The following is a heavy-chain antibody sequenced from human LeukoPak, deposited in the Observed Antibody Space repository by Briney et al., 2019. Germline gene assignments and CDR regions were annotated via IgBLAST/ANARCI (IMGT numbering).Heavy chain of an antibody. J-gene: IGHJ6*03. CDR3: ARFAAGGSYYYYMDV. CDR1: GFTFSNYW. D-gene: IGHD6-25*01. CDR2: IKQDGSEK. Sequence: PGGSLRLSCVASGFTFSNYWMSWVRQAPGKGLEWVANIKQDGSEKYYVDSVKGRFTISRDNAKNSLYLQMNSLRAEDTAVYYCARFAAGGSYYYYMDVWGKGTTVTVSS. V-gene: IGHV3-7*01.